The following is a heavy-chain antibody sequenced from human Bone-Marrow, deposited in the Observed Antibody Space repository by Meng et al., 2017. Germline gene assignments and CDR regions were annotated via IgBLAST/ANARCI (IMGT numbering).Heavy chain of an antibody. J-gene: IGHJ6*02. V-gene: IGHV3-20*04. CDR3: ARGSSGSYGMDV. D-gene: IGHD1-26*01. CDR1: GFTFDGYG. Sequence: GGSLRLSCAASGFTFDGYGLNWVRQAPGKGLEWVSGINWNGGGTGYADSVKGRFTISRDNAKNSLYLQMNSLRAEDTALYYCARGSSGSYGMDVWGQGTKVTVSS. CDR2: INWNGGGT.